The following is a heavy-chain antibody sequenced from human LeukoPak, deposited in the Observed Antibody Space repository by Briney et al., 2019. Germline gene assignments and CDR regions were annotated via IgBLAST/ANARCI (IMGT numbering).Heavy chain of an antibody. CDR3: ARPAVAGPIFDS. CDR2: IRQDGSEK. V-gene: IGHV3-7*01. J-gene: IGHJ4*02. D-gene: IGHD6-19*01. Sequence: GGSLRLSCAASGFTFSDYWMSWVRQVPGKGLEWVANIRQDGSEKYHVDSVKGRFTISRDNAKNTLYLQMNSLRAEDTAVYYCARPAVAGPIFDSWGQGTLVTVSS. CDR1: GFTFSDYW.